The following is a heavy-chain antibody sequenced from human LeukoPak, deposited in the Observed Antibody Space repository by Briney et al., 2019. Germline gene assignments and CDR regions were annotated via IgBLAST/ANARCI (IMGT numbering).Heavy chain of an antibody. CDR3: ARDRAGYYYDSSGEWGAFDI. Sequence: SETLSLTCTVSGGSISSSSYYCGWIRQPPGKGLEWIGSIYYGGSTYYNPSLKSRVTISVDTSKNQFSLKLSSVTAADTAVYYCARDRAGYYYDSSGEWGAFDIWGQGTMVTVSS. CDR2: IYYGGST. V-gene: IGHV4-39*07. D-gene: IGHD3-22*01. J-gene: IGHJ3*02. CDR1: GGSISSSSYY.